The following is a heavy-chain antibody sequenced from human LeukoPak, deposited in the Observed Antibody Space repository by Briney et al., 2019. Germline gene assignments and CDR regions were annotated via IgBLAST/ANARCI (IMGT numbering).Heavy chain of an antibody. J-gene: IGHJ5*02. Sequence: SETLSLTCAVYGGSFSGYYWSWIRQPPGKGLEWIGEINHSGSTNYNPSLKSRVTISVDMSKNQFSLKLSSVTAADTAVYYCARGYCSSTSCYIGWFDPWGQGTLVTVSS. CDR1: GGSFSGYY. D-gene: IGHD2-2*02. V-gene: IGHV4-34*01. CDR3: ARGYCSSTSCYIGWFDP. CDR2: INHSGST.